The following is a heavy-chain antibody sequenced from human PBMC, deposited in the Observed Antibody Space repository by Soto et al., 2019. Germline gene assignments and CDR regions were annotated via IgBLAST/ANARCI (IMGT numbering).Heavy chain of an antibody. D-gene: IGHD3-22*01. CDR1: GGSISSGDYY. CDR3: ARARSSGYSVRGTLDY. V-gene: IGHV4-30-4*01. Sequence: PSETLSLTCTVSGGSISSGDYYWSWVRQPPGKGLEWIGHIYYSGKTYYNPSLKSRVTISVDTSKNQFSLNLSSVTAADTAVYYCARARSSGYSVRGTLDYWGQGTLVTVSS. J-gene: IGHJ4*02. CDR2: IYYSGKT.